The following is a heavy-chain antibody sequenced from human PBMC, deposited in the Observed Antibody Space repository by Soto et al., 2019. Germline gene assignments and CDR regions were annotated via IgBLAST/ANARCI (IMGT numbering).Heavy chain of an antibody. J-gene: IGHJ5*02. D-gene: IGHD2-21*01. Sequence: TLSLTCRVSGAALNSGNYYWSWIRQVPGKGLEWIGHIYVTGAVDYNPSLRDRITISQDTSERQFSLNLRLVTAADTAVYYCARLRIATNNYKWFDPWGQGTLVTVSS. CDR2: IYVTGAV. CDR3: ARLRIATNNYKWFDP. V-gene: IGHV4-31*03. CDR1: GAALNSGNYY.